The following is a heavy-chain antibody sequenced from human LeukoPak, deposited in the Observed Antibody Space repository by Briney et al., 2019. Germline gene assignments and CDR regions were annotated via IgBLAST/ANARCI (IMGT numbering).Heavy chain of an antibody. CDR3: ARESLEYGDYAIDY. J-gene: IGHJ4*02. V-gene: IGHV3-13*01. CDR1: GFIFTKYD. CDR2: IDRDGVT. Sequence: GGSLRLSCSASGFIFTKYDMHWVRHATGRGLEWVSGIDRDGVTYYSDSVKGRFTMSRENGENSVYLQLNSLRAGDTAVYFCARESLEYGDYAIDYWGQGILVTVSS. D-gene: IGHD4-17*01.